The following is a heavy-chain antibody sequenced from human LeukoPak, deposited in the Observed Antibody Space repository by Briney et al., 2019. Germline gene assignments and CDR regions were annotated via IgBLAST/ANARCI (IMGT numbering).Heavy chain of an antibody. CDR2: FYYSGST. V-gene: IGHV4-39*01. Sequence: SETLSLTCTVSGDSISSINYYWGWIRQPPGKGLEWLGNFYYSGSTYYKPSLKSRVTISVDTSKNQISLKLSSVTAADTAVYYCARLVVSSWYHEVLLGRDYWGQGTLVTVSS. D-gene: IGHD6-13*01. CDR1: GDSISSINYY. J-gene: IGHJ4*02. CDR3: ARLVVSSWYHEVLLGRDY.